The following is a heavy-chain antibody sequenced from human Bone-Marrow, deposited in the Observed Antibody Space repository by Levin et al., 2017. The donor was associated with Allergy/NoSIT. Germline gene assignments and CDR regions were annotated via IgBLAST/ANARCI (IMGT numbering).Heavy chain of an antibody. D-gene: IGHD3-22*01. CDR3: ARDPARGYYDSSGYSGDH. V-gene: IGHV3-48*02. CDR1: GFTFRHYT. Sequence: GESLKISCAASGFTFRHYTMNWVRQAPGKGLEWVSCITSSGDSTYYTDSVKGRFTISRDNAKNSLYLQLNRLRDEDTAMYYCARDPARGYYDSSGYSGDHWGQGTLVTVSS. J-gene: IGHJ4*02. CDR2: ITSSGDST.